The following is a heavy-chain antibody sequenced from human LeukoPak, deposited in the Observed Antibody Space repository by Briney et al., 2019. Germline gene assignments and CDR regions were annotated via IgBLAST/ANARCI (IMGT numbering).Heavy chain of an antibody. J-gene: IGHJ4*02. V-gene: IGHV3-11*04. CDR3: ARDPRTVRI. Sequence: GGSLRLSCAASGFTFNDYYMIWIRQAPGKGLEWVSYISSSATTIYYADSVKGRVTISRDNAKNSLYLQMDSLRVEDTAIYYCARDPRTVRIWGQGTLVTVSS. D-gene: IGHD1-1*01. CDR2: ISSSATTI. CDR1: GFTFNDYY.